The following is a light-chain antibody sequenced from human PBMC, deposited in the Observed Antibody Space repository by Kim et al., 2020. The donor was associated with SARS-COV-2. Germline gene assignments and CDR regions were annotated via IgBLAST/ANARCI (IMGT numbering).Light chain of an antibody. CDR2: KVS. Sequence: DVVMTQSPLSLPVTLGQPASISCRSSQSLVHSDGNTYLNWFQQRPGQSPRRLIYKVSNRDSGVPDRFSGSGSGTDFTLIISRVEAEDVGVYYCEQGTHWPYTFGRGTKLEI. J-gene: IGKJ2*01. CDR3: EQGTHWPYT. CDR1: QSLVHSDGNTY. V-gene: IGKV2-30*02.